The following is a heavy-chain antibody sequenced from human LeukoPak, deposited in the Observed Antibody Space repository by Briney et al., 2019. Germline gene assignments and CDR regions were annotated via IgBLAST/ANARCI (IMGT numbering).Heavy chain of an antibody. D-gene: IGHD5-24*01. V-gene: IGHV3-23*01. J-gene: IGHJ4*02. CDR1: GFTFSSYA. CDR3: AKEKGRWLQLHYFDY. Sequence: GGSLRLSCAASGFTFSSYAMSWVRQAPGKGLQWVSAISGSGGSTYYADSVKGRFTISRDNSKNTLYLQMNSLRAEDTVVYYCAKEKGRWLQLHYFDYWGQGTLVTVSS. CDR2: ISGSGGST.